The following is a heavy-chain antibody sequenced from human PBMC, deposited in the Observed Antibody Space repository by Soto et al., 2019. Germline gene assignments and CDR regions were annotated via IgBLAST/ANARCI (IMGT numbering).Heavy chain of an antibody. CDR2: IKSKTDGGTT. Sequence: SVSNAWMNWVRRAPGKGLEWVGRIKSKTDGGTTDYAAPVKGRFTISRDDSKNTLYLQMNSLKTEDTAVYYCIVRYPYYFDYWGQGTLVTVSS. D-gene: IGHD2-21*01. V-gene: IGHV3-15*07. J-gene: IGHJ4*02. CDR1: SVSNAW. CDR3: IVRYPYYFDY.